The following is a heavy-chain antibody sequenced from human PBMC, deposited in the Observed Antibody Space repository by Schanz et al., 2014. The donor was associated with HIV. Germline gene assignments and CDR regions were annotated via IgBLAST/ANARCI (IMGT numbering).Heavy chain of an antibody. Sequence: DVQLVESGKYLVEPGESLRLSCVASGFTFSSYSMNWVRQAPGKGLEWISHISFDGNIIYYADSVQGRFTISRDNAKNSLFLQMASLRDEDTAVYYCARDPSGNYYRYHFDYWGQGSLVTVSS. CDR2: ISFDGNII. CDR3: ARDPSGNYYRYHFDY. CDR1: GFTFSSYS. V-gene: IGHV3-48*02. J-gene: IGHJ4*02. D-gene: IGHD1-26*01.